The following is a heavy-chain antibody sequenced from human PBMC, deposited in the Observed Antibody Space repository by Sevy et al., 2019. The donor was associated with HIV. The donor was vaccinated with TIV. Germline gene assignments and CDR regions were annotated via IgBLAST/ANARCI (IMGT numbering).Heavy chain of an antibody. V-gene: IGHV3-48*01. CDR3: VRTVSGTFRYDDY. D-gene: IGHD3-16*02. J-gene: IGHJ4*02. Sequence: GGSLRLSCVASGFMFNTYSMNWVRQAPGTGLEWLSYINSGSGAISYADSVKGRFTISRDNAKNSLYLQMNSLRAEDTDVYYCVRTVSGTFRYDDYWGQGTLVTVSS. CDR1: GFMFNTYS. CDR2: INSGSGAI.